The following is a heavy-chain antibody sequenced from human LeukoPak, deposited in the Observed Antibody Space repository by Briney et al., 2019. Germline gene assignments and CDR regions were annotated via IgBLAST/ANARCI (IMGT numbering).Heavy chain of an antibody. CDR2: VSGSGDRT. CDR3: AKHLYPTAYSSGREAFDI. V-gene: IGHV3-23*01. CDR1: VFTFSNYA. Sequence: GGSLRLSCAASVFTFSNYAMNWARQAPGKGLEWVSTVSGSGDRTYYADSVKGRFTISRDNSKNTLYLQMNSLRAEDTAVYYCAKHLYPTAYSSGREAFDIWGQGTMVTVSS. J-gene: IGHJ3*02. D-gene: IGHD6-19*01.